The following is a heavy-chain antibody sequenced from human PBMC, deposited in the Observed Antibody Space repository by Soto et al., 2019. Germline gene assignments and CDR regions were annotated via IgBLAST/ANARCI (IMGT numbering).Heavy chain of an antibody. CDR2: ISSSSSTI. CDR3: ARHPERIAQIWWFDP. CDR1: GFTFSSYS. Sequence: EVQLVESGGGLVQPGGSLRLSCAASGFTFSSYSMNWVRQAPGKGLEWVSYISSSSSTIYYAESVKGRLTISRDNAKNSLYLQMNSLRAEATAVYYCARHPERIAQIWWFDPWGQGTLVTVSS. J-gene: IGHJ5*02. D-gene: IGHD6-13*01. V-gene: IGHV3-48*01.